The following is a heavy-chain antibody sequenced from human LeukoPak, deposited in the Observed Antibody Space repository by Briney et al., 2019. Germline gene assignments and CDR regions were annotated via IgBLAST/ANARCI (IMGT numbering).Heavy chain of an antibody. D-gene: IGHD1-7*01. CDR3: ARELELRY. Sequence: SETLSLTCTVSGGSISTSNYYWGWIRQPPGKGLEWIGNIFYSGSTYYGPSLKSRLTISLDTSRNQFSLKLSSVTAADTAVYYCARELELRYWGQGTLVTVSS. CDR1: GGSISTSNYY. CDR2: IFYSGST. V-gene: IGHV4-39*07. J-gene: IGHJ4*02.